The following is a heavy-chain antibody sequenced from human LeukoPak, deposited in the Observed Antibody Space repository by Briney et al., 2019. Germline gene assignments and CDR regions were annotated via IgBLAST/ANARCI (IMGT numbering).Heavy chain of an antibody. D-gene: IGHD3-10*01. J-gene: IGHJ4*02. CDR2: IYYSGST. CDR3: ARHYYGSGSYYSNFDY. V-gene: IGHV4-59*08. CDR1: GGSMSSYY. Sequence: SETLSLTCTVSGGSMSSYYWSWIRQPPGKGLEWIGYIYYSGSTNYSPSLGSRATISLDTSKNQVSLKLSSVTAADTAVYYCARHYYGSGSYYSNFDYWGQGTLVTVSS.